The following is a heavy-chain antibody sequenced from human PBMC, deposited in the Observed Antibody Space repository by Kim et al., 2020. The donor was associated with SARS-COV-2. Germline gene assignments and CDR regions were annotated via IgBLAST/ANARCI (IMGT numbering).Heavy chain of an antibody. D-gene: IGHD1-26*01. CDR2: IYYSGST. Sequence: SETLSLTCTVSGGSISSYYWSWIRQPPGKGLEWIGYIYYSGSTNYNPSLKSRVTISVDTSKNQFSLKLSSVTAADTAVYYCARTIAGEEFDPWGQGTLVTVSS. V-gene: IGHV4-59*01. CDR1: GGSISSYY. CDR3: ARTIAGEEFDP. J-gene: IGHJ5*02.